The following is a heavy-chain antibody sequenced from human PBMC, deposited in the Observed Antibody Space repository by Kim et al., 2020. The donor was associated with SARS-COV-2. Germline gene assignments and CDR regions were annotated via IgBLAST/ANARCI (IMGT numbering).Heavy chain of an antibody. Sequence: GESLKISCKGSGYSFTSYWIGWVRQMPGKGLEWMGIIYPGDSDTRYSPSFQGQVTISADKSISTAYLQWSSLKASDTAMYYCARWGVTYYYDSSGYDNWFDPCGQGTLVTVSS. D-gene: IGHD3-22*01. CDR2: IYPGDSDT. V-gene: IGHV5-51*01. J-gene: IGHJ5*02. CDR3: ARWGVTYYYDSSGYDNWFDP. CDR1: GYSFTSYW.